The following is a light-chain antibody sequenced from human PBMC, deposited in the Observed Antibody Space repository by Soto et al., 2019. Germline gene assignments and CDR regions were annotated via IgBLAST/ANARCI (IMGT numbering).Light chain of an antibody. J-gene: IGKJ4*01. CDR1: QSVRSNY. CDR3: QQYGSTPLT. CDR2: DAS. Sequence: EIVLKQSPDTLSLSPGERATLSCRASQSVRSNYLAWYQQKPGQAPRFLIYDASSRATGLPDRFSGSGSGTDFTLTISRLEPEDVAVYYCQQYGSTPLTFGGGTKVDIK. V-gene: IGKV3-20*01.